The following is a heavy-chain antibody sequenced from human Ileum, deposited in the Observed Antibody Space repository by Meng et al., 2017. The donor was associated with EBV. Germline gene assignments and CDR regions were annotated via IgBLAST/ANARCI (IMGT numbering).Heavy chain of an antibody. Sequence: VQLRQAGPGVEKPSGPLYLTCAVSGCSISSSHWRSWVREPPGRGLEWIGEIYHSGSTNYHPSLKSRVTISVDKSKNQFSLNLSSVTAADTAVYYCARVGQWLPIDYWGQGTLVTVSS. CDR3: ARVGQWLPIDY. V-gene: IGHV4-4*02. D-gene: IGHD6-19*01. J-gene: IGHJ4*02. CDR1: GCSISSSHW. CDR2: IYHSGST.